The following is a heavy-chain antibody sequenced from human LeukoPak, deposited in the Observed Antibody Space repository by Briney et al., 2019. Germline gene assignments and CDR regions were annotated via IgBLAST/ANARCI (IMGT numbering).Heavy chain of an antibody. Sequence: SETLSLTCAVYGGSFSGYYWSWIRQPPGKGLEWIGEINHSGSTNYNPSLKGRVTISVDTSKNQFSLKLSSVTAANTAVYYCARGRGWLQSRGWYFDLWGRGTLVTVSS. CDR2: INHSGST. J-gene: IGHJ2*01. CDR1: GGSFSGYY. CDR3: ARGRGWLQSRGWYFDL. V-gene: IGHV4-34*01. D-gene: IGHD5-24*01.